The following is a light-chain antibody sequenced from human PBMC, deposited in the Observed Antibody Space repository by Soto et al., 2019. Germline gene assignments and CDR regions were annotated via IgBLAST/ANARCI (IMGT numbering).Light chain of an antibody. CDR2: DAS. Sequence: EIVLTQSPATLSLSPGERATLSCRASQSVSNYLAWYQQKPGQAPRLLIYDASNRAPGIPARFSGSGSGSDFPLPISSLEPEDFAVYYCQQLSNWPPLTFGGGTKVEIK. CDR1: QSVSNY. V-gene: IGKV3-11*01. J-gene: IGKJ4*01. CDR3: QQLSNWPPLT.